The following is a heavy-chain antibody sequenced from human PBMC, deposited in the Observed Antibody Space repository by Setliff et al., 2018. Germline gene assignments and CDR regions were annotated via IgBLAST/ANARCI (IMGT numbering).Heavy chain of an antibody. J-gene: IGHJ3*01. CDR3: TRHEDRNKCTSSSCYRENDAFDV. D-gene: IGHD2-2*01. V-gene: IGHV5-51*01. Sequence: RESLKISCKASGYIFTNYWIGWVRQMPGKGLEWMGVIYPGDSDTRYSPSSQGQVTISADKSINTAYLQWSSLKASDTAIYYCTRHEDRNKCTSSSCYRENDAFDVWGQGAMVTVSS. CDR2: IYPGDSDT. CDR1: GYIFTNYW.